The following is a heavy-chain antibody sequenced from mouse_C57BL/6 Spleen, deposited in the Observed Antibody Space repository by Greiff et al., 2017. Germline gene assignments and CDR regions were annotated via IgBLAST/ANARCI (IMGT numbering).Heavy chain of an antibody. Sequence: QVQLQQSGPELVKPGASVKISCKASGYALSSSWMNWVKQRPGKGLEWIGRIYPGDGDTNYNGKFKGKATLTADKSSSTAYMQHSSLTSEDSAVYFCARGDYYGYDWFAYWGQGTLVTVSA. CDR2: IYPGDGDT. D-gene: IGHD2-2*01. CDR3: ARGDYYGYDWFAY. J-gene: IGHJ3*01. V-gene: IGHV1-82*01. CDR1: GYALSSSW.